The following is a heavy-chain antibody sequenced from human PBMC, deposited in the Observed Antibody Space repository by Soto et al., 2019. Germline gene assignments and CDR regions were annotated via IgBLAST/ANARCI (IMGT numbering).Heavy chain of an antibody. CDR2: IYYSGST. Sequence: SETLSLTCTVSGGSISSYYWSWIRQPPGKGLEWIGYIYYSGSTNYNPSLKSRVTISVDTSKNQFSLKLSSVTAADTAVYYCARDTYYYDSSGYFPIFDPWGQGTLVTVSS. D-gene: IGHD3-22*01. CDR3: ARDTYYYDSSGYFPIFDP. J-gene: IGHJ5*02. V-gene: IGHV4-59*01. CDR1: GGSISSYY.